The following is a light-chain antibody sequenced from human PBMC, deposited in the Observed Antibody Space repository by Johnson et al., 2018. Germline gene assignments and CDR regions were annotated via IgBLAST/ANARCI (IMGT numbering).Light chain of an antibody. CDR1: SSNIGNNY. CDR3: GTWDSSLSAGNA. CDR2: ENN. V-gene: IGLV1-51*02. J-gene: IGLJ1*01. Sequence: QSVLTQPPSVSAAPGQKVTISCSGSSSNIGNNYVSWYQQLPGTAPKLLIYENNKRPSGIPDRFSGPKSGTSATLGITGLQTGDEADYYCGTWDSSLSAGNAFGTCTKVTVL.